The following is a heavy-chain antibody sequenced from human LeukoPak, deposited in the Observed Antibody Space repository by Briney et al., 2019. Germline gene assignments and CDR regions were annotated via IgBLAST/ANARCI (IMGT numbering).Heavy chain of an antibody. V-gene: IGHV3-21*01. CDR2: INNDGSYI. D-gene: IGHD3-10*01. CDR3: AREAMVRGVIILNYYGMDV. CDR1: GFIFNSSA. J-gene: IGHJ6*02. Sequence: PGGSLRLSCAASGFIFNSSAMNWVRQAPGKGLEWVSSINNDGSYIYYAGSVKGRFTISRDNAKNSLYLRLNSLRVEDTAVYYCAREAMVRGVIILNYYGMDVWGQGTTVTVSS.